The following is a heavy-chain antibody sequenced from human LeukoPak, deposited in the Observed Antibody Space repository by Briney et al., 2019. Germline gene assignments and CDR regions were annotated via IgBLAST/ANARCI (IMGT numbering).Heavy chain of an antibody. J-gene: IGHJ6*02. CDR2: ISGSGGST. Sequence: PGGSLRLFCAASGFTYSSDGKRWVCQAPGKGLEKVSAISGSGGSTYYADSVKGRFTISRDNSKNTLYLQMTSLRAEDTAVYYCTSPTVGTAYYYYGMDAWGQGTTVTVSS. V-gene: IGHV3-23*01. CDR1: GFTYSSDG. CDR3: TSPTVGTAYYYYGMDA. D-gene: IGHD4-23*01.